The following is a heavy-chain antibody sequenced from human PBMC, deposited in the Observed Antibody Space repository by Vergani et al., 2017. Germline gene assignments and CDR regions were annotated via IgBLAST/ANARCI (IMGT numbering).Heavy chain of an antibody. V-gene: IGHV3-30-3*01. D-gene: IGHD6-6*01. CDR1: GFTFSSYA. CDR3: ARAYDPKSIAALSYYYCYYEDF. Sequence: QVQLVESGGGVVQPGRSLRLSCAASGFTFSSYAMHWVRQAPGKGLEWVAVISYDGSNKYYADSVKGRFTISRDNSKNTLYLQMNSLRAEDTAVYYSARAYDPKSIAALSYYYCYYEDFWDGRTTIAVS. J-gene: IGHJ6*03. CDR2: ISYDGSNK.